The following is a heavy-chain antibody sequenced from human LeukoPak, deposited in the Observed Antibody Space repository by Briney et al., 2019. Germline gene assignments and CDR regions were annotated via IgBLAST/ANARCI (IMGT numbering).Heavy chain of an antibody. CDR1: GGSFSGYY. D-gene: IGHD5/OR15-5a*01. J-gene: IGHJ4*02. CDR2: VNFNRVT. V-gene: IGHV4-34*01. Sequence: SETLSLTCAVSGGSFSGYYWSWIRQSPGKGLEWIGEVNFNRVTSYNPSLQSRLSITLDTARTQFSLRLDYLTAADTAVYYCARSLGLRAFYYFDFWGQGVLVTVSS. CDR3: ARSLGLRAFYYFDF.